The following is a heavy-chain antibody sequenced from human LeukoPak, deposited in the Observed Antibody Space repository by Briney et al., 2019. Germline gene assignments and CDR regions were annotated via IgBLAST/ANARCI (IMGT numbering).Heavy chain of an antibody. CDR2: IYASGST. Sequence: SETLSLTCSVSGVSISNYYWNWLRQPAGKGLEWIGRIYASGSTNYNPSLKSRVTISMDKSKNHFSLNLKSVTAADTAFYYCARDFYGDDGHHPFDYWGQGIQVTVSS. V-gene: IGHV4-4*07. D-gene: IGHD2/OR15-2a*01. CDR3: ARDFYGDDGHHPFDY. CDR1: GVSISNYY. J-gene: IGHJ4*02.